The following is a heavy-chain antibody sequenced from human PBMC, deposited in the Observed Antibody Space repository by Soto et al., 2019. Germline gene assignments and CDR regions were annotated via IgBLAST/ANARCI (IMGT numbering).Heavy chain of an antibody. J-gene: IGHJ4*02. CDR3: ARGGYCISTSCYACPGIAAADLDY. V-gene: IGHV1-2*04. Sequence: GASVKVSCKASGYTFTGYYMHWVRQAPGQGLEWMGWINPNSGGTNYAQKFQGWVTMTRDTSISTAYMELSSLRSEDTAVYYCARGGYCISTSCYACPGIAAADLDYWGQGTLVTVSS. CDR1: GYTFTGYY. CDR2: INPNSGGT. D-gene: IGHD2-2*01.